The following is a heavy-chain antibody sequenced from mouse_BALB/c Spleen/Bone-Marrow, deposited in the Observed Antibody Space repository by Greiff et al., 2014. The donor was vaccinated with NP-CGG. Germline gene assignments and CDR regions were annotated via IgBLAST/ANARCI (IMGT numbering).Heavy chain of an antibody. CDR2: IHPSDIET. D-gene: IGHD2-4*01. CDR1: GYSFTIYW. V-gene: IGHV1-61*01. CDR3: ARGEITAFAY. J-gene: IGHJ3*01. Sequence: QVQLQQSGAELVRPGASVKLSCKASGYSFTIYWMNWVKQRPGQGLGWIGMIHPSDIETRLNQKFKDKATLTVDKSSNTAYMQLSSPTSEDSAVYYCARGEITAFAYWGQGTLVTVSA.